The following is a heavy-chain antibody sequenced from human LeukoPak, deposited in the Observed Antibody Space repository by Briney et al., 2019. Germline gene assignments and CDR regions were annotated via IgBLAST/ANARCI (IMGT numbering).Heavy chain of an antibody. CDR1: GGSISSSSYY. CDR2: IYYSGST. V-gene: IGHV4-39*01. D-gene: IGHD3-10*01. J-gene: IGHJ4*02. CDR3: ASYYYGSGSYFIGWVHEY. Sequence: SETLSLTCTVSGGSISSSSYYWGWIRQPPGKGLEWIGSIYYSGSTYYNPSLKSRVTISVDTSKNQFSLKLSSVTAADTAVYYCASYYYGSGSYFIGWVHEYWGQGTLVTVSS.